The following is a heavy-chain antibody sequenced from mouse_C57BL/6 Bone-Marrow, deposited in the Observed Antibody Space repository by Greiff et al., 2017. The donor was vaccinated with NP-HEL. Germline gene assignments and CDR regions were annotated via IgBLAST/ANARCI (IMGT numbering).Heavy chain of an antibody. D-gene: IGHD2-2*01. CDR1: GYTFTSYW. V-gene: IGHV1-69*01. J-gene: IGHJ2*01. Sequence: VQLQQSGAELVMPGASVKLSCKASGYTFTSYWMHWVKQRPGQGLEWIGEIDPSDSYTNYNQKFKGKSTLTVDKSSSTAYMQLSSLTSEDSAVYYCAREGYYGYDGGSYYFDYWGQGTTLTVSS. CDR3: AREGYYGYDGGSYYFDY. CDR2: IDPSDSYT.